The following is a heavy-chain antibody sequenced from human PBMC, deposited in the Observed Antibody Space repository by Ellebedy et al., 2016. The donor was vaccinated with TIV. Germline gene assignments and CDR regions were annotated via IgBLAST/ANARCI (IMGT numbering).Heavy chain of an antibody. V-gene: IGHV4-30-2*01. J-gene: IGHJ3*02. CDR1: GGSISSGGYT. CDR3: ARVTNYVDAFDI. CDR2: IYHSGST. D-gene: IGHD3-10*02. Sequence: LRLXXVVSGGSISSGGYTWSWIRQPPGKGLEWIGHIYHSGSTYYNPSLNSRVIISVDRSENQLSLRLNSVTAADTAVYYCARVTNYVDAFDIWGQGTMVTVSS.